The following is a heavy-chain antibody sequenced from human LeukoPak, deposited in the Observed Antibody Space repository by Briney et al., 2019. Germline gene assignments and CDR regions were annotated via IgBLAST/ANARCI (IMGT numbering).Heavy chain of an antibody. CDR3: ARDDDGMDV. Sequence: GGSLRLSCAASGFTFSSYAMHWVRRAPGKGLEWVAVIWYDGSNKYYADSVKGRFTISRDNSKNTLYLQMNSLRAEDTAVYYCARDDDGMDVWGQGTTVTVSS. CDR2: IWYDGSNK. J-gene: IGHJ6*02. V-gene: IGHV3-33*08. CDR1: GFTFSSYA.